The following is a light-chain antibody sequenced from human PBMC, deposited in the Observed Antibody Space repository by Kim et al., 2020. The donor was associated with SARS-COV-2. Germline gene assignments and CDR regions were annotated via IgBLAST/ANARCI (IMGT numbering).Light chain of an antibody. J-gene: IGKJ4*01. Sequence: PASISCRSSQSLLHSNGYNYLDWYLQKPGQSPQLLIYLGSNRASGVPDRFSGSGSDTDFTLKISRVEAEDVGVYYCMQALQTPLTFGGGTKVDIK. V-gene: IGKV2-28*01. CDR1: QSLLHSNGYNY. CDR3: MQALQTPLT. CDR2: LGS.